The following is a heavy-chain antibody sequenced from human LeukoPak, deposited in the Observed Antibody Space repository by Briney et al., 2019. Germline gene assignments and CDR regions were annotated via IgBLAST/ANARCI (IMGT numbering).Heavy chain of an antibody. CDR1: GFTFSSYA. V-gene: IGHV3-30*18. D-gene: IGHD2-2*01. CDR2: ISYDGNKK. CDR3: AKPPDWYCSSPSCHFAAPFDY. J-gene: IGHJ4*02. Sequence: GGSLRLSCAASGFTFSSYAMSWVRQAPGRGLEWVAVISYDGNKKYYADSVKGRFTISRDNSKNTLYLQMNTLRAEDTAVYYCAKPPDWYCSSPSCHFAAPFDYWGQGTLVTVSS.